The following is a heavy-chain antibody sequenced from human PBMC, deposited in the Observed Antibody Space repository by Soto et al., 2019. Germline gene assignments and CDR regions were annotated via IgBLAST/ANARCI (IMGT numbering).Heavy chain of an antibody. Sequence: QVQLVESGGGLVKPGGSLRLSCAASGFTFSDYYARWLRQSPGKGLEWISYISGNSLDTNYADSVRGRFTISRDNAENSLYLQMNYLSAQNTAMYYCASGQQIMMADILGQGTMVTVSS. V-gene: IGHV3-11*05. CDR3: ASGQQIMMADI. CDR1: GFTFSDYY. CDR2: ISGNSLDT. J-gene: IGHJ3*02. D-gene: IGHD3-16*01.